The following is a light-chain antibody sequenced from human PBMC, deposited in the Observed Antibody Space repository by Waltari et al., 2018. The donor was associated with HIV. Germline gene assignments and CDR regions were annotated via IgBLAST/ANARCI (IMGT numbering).Light chain of an antibody. CDR2: DND. CDR1: SSKFGNDF. Sequence: QSVLTQPPSVSAAPGQKVTISCSGSSSKFGNDFVSWYQHLPGAAPKLLIYDNDKRPSGISDRFSGSKSGTSATLGITGLQTGGEADYYCGTWDTSLGAGVFGGGTKRTVL. V-gene: IGLV1-51*01. CDR3: GTWDTSLGAGV. J-gene: IGLJ3*02.